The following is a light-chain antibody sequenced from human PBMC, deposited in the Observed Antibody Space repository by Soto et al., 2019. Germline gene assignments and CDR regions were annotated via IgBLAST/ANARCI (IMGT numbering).Light chain of an antibody. CDR3: QQYGVTPPNT. J-gene: IGKJ4*01. Sequence: EIVWTQSPGTLSLSPGDTATLSCRSSQTITSTFLAWYQQKPGQAPRLLIYTVSTRATGIPDRFRGSGSGTNFTPTISSLEPEDFALYYCQQYGVTPPNTFGGGTKVDIK. V-gene: IGKV3-20*01. CDR1: QTITSTF. CDR2: TVS.